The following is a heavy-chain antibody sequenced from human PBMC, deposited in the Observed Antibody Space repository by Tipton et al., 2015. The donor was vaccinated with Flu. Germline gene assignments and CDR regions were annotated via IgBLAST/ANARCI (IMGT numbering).Heavy chain of an antibody. D-gene: IGHD6-13*01. CDR2: INPNSGGA. CDR3: ARLAFTGSWDDY. V-gene: IGHV1-2*02. CDR1: GYRFTGQY. J-gene: IGHJ4*02. Sequence: QLVQSGAEVKKPGASVKVYCETSGYRFTGQYIHWVRQATGQGLEWMGWINPNSGGAHYAQMFQGRVTMTRDTSISTAYMALSRLTSDDTAIYYCARLAFTGSWDDYGGQGSLVSVS.